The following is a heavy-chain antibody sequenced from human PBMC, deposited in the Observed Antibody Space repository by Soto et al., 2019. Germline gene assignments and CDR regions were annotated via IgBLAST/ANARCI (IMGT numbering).Heavy chain of an antibody. CDR1: GGSISGGGYS. CDR2: IYHSGSI. V-gene: IGHV4-30-2*01. J-gene: IGHJ6*02. D-gene: IGHD6-13*01. CDR3: ARSIAAALGMDV. Sequence: SETLSLTCAVSGGSISGGGYSWSWIRQPPGKGLEWIGYIYHSGSIYYNPSLKSRVTISVDRSKNQFSLKLSSVTAADTAVYYCARSIAAALGMDVWGQGTTVTVSS.